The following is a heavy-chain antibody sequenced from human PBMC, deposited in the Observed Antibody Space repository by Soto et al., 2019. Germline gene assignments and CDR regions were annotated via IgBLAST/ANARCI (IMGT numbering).Heavy chain of an antibody. D-gene: IGHD2-2*01. CDR2: IKQDGSEK. V-gene: IGHV3-7*01. J-gene: IGHJ4*02. Sequence: GGSLRLSCAASGFTFSSYWMSWVRQAPGKGLEWVANIKQDGSEKYYVDSVKGRFTISRDNAKNSLYLQMNSLRAEDTAVYYCATDIVVVPAAGEFDYWGQGTLVTVSS. CDR3: ATDIVVVPAAGEFDY. CDR1: GFTFSSYW.